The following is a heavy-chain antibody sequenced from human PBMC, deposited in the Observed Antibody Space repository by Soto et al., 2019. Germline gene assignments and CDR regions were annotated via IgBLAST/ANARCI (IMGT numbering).Heavy chain of an antibody. Sequence: GESLKISSKGSGYSFTSYWISWVRQMPGKGLEWMGRIDPSDSYTNYSPSFQGHVTISADKSISTAYLQWSSLKASDTAMYYCARHIGVVSRRNDYYYYGMSVWGQGTTVTVSS. CDR1: GYSFTSYW. D-gene: IGHD2-2*01. CDR2: IDPSDSYT. V-gene: IGHV5-10-1*01. CDR3: ARHIGVVSRRNDYYYYGMSV. J-gene: IGHJ6*02.